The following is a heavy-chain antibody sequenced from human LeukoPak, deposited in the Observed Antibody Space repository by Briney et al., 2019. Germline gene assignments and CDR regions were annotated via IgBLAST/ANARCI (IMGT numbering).Heavy chain of an antibody. Sequence: ASVKVSCKASGYTFTSYDIKWVRQATGQGLEWMGWMNPNSGDTVYAQKFQGRVTMTRNTSINTAYLELSSLRSEDTAVYYCAREMATITAFDYWGQGTLVTVSS. D-gene: IGHD5-24*01. CDR1: GYTFTSYD. J-gene: IGHJ4*02. CDR2: MNPNSGDT. V-gene: IGHV1-8*01. CDR3: AREMATITAFDY.